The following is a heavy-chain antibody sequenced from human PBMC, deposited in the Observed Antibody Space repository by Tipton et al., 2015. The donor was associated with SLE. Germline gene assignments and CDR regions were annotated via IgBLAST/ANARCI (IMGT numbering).Heavy chain of an antibody. CDR1: RGSISGSSYY. J-gene: IGHJ5*02. CDR3: ASAHGPHLGRPWFDP. Sequence: GLVKPSETLSLTCSVSRGSISGSSYYWGWIRQPPNKGLEWIGSMYSSGSTYYNPSLKSRVTVSLDTAKNQISLKVTSVTAADTAVYYCASAHGPHLGRPWFDPWGPGTLVTVSS. D-gene: IGHD7-27*01. CDR2: MYSSGST. V-gene: IGHV4-39*07.